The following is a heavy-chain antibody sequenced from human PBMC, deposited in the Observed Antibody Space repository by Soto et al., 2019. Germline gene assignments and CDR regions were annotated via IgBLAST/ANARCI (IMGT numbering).Heavy chain of an antibody. J-gene: IGHJ3*02. V-gene: IGHV3-64*01. CDR3: ATDTSISGPRGAFDI. Sequence: VQLLESGGGLVQVGGSLRLSCAASGFTFNSFTMYWVRQAPGKGLEYVSGISSNGGSTYYANSVKGRFTISRDKSKNTLYLQMGSLRGEDMAVYYCATDTSISGPRGAFDIWGQGTTVTVSS. D-gene: IGHD1-20*01. CDR1: GFTFNSFT. CDR2: ISSNGGST.